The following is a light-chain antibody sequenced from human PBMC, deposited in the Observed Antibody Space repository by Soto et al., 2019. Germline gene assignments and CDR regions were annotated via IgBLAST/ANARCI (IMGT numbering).Light chain of an antibody. J-gene: IGLJ1*01. V-gene: IGLV2-14*01. Sequence: QSVLTQPASVSGSPGQSITISCTGTSSDVGGYTYVSWYQQHPGKAPKLMIYDVTSRPSGVSYRFSGSKSGNTASLTISGLQAEDEADYYCDSYTTSSSYVFGTGTKVTVL. CDR1: SSDVGGYTY. CDR3: DSYTTSSSYV. CDR2: DVT.